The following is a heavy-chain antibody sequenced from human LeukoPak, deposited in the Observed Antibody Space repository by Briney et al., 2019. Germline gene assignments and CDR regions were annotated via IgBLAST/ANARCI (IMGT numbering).Heavy chain of an antibody. J-gene: IGHJ4*02. Sequence: PGGPLRLSCAASGFTFSSYGMHWVRQAPGKGLEWVAFIRYDGSNKYYAGSVKGRFTISRDNSKNTLYLQMNSLRAEDTAVYYCAEGQYYYDSSGQTSFDYRGQGTLVTVSS. CDR1: GFTFSSYG. D-gene: IGHD3-22*01. CDR2: IRYDGSNK. CDR3: AEGQYYYDSSGQTSFDY. V-gene: IGHV3-30*02.